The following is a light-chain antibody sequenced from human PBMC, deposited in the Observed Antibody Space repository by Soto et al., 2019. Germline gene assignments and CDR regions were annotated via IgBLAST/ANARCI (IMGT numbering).Light chain of an antibody. Sequence: DIQMTQSPSSVSASVGDRVTITCRASQTLDTYLNWYQQKPGKAPKLLIYAASSLQSGVPSRFSGSGSGTDFTLTISSLQPEDFATYYCQQGYSTPLTFGGGTKVDIK. CDR1: QTLDTY. J-gene: IGKJ4*01. CDR3: QQGYSTPLT. CDR2: AAS. V-gene: IGKV1-39*01.